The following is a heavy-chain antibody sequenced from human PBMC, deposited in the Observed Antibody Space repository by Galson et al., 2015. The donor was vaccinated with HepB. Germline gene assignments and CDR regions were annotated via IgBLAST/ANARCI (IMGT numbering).Heavy chain of an antibody. J-gene: IGHJ6*02. D-gene: IGHD3-3*01. V-gene: IGHV3-23*01. Sequence: LRLSCAASGFTFSSYAMSWVRQAPGKGLEWVSAISGSGGSTYYADSVKGRFTISGDNSKNTLYLQMNSLRAEDTAVYYCAKDPRSFYDFWSGSEYGMDVWGQGTTVTVSS. CDR1: GFTFSSYA. CDR2: ISGSGGST. CDR3: AKDPRSFYDFWSGSEYGMDV.